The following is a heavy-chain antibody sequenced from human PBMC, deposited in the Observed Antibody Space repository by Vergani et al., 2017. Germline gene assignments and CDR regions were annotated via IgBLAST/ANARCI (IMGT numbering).Heavy chain of an antibody. CDR3: AKEGSGSYYAPI. V-gene: IGHV3-23*01. J-gene: IGHJ3*02. CDR1: GFTFSSYA. D-gene: IGHD1-26*01. Sequence: EVQLLESGGGLVQPGGSLRLSCAASGFTFSSYAMSWVRQAPGKGVEWVSAISGSGGSTYYAGSVKVRFNISRDNSKNTLYLEMNSLRAEDTAVYYCAKEGSGSYYAPIWGQGTMVTVSS. CDR2: ISGSGGST.